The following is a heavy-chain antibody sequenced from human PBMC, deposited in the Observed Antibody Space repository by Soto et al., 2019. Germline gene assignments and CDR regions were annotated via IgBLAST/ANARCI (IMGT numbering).Heavy chain of an antibody. V-gene: IGHV3-30*18. CDR1: GFTFSSYG. Sequence: VGSLRLSCAASGFTFSSYGMHWVRQAPGKGLEWVAVISYDGSNKYYADSVKGRFTISRDNSKNTLYLQMNSLRAEDTAVYYCAKDRTITMVRGVINSPFDYWGQGTLVTVS. CDR2: ISYDGSNK. J-gene: IGHJ4*02. D-gene: IGHD3-10*01. CDR3: AKDRTITMVRGVINSPFDY.